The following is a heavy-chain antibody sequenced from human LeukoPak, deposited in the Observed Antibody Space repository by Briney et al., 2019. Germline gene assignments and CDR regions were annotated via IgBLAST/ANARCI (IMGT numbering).Heavy chain of an antibody. J-gene: IGHJ4*02. D-gene: IGHD2-2*01. V-gene: IGHV4-39*07. Sequence: SETLSLTCTVSGGSISSSSYYWGWIRQPPGKGLEWIGSIYYSGSTYYNPSLKSRVTISVGTSKNQFSLKLSSVTAADTAVYYCARAGHCSSTRCYTPHYFDYWGQGTLVTVSS. CDR2: IYYSGST. CDR1: GGSISSSSYY. CDR3: ARAGHCSSTRCYTPHYFDY.